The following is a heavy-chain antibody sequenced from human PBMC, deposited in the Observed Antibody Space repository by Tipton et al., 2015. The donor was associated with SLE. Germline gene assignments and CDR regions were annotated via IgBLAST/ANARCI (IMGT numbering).Heavy chain of an antibody. J-gene: IGHJ5*02. D-gene: IGHD4-17*01. CDR1: GGSISSGSYY. CDR2: IYTSGST. Sequence: TLSLTCTVSGGSISSGSYYWSWIRQPAGKGLEWIGRIYTSGSTNYNPSLKSRVTISVDTSKNQFSRKLSSVTAADTAVYYCARSYGDYVNWFDPWGQGTLVTVSS. CDR3: ARSYGDYVNWFDP. V-gene: IGHV4-61*02.